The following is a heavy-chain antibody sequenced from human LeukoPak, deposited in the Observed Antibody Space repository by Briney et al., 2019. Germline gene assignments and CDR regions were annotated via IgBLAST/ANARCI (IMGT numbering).Heavy chain of an antibody. Sequence: GGSLRLSCVASGFSFSRFWMSWARQAPGRGLEWVANIKQGGSEIYYVDSVKGRFTISRDDAKNSLYLQMNSLRDEDTAVYYCARGRGDYWGQGTLVTVSS. V-gene: IGHV3-7*01. J-gene: IGHJ4*02. CDR1: GFSFSRFW. CDR2: IKQGGSEI. CDR3: ARGRGDY.